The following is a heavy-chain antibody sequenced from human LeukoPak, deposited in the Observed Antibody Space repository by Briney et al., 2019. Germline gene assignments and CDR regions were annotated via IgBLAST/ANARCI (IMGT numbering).Heavy chain of an antibody. CDR3: AHSSAGRYSSSSWVSPPHPFDY. CDR2: IYWNDDK. V-gene: IGHV2-5*01. CDR1: GFSLSTSGVG. D-gene: IGHD6-6*01. J-gene: IGHJ4*02. Sequence: SGPTLVNPTQTLTLTSTFSGFSLSTSGVGVGWIRQPPGKALEWLALIYWNDDKRYSPSLKSRLTITKDTSKNQVVLTMTNMDPVDTATYYCAHSSAGRYSSSSWVSPPHPFDYWGQGTLVTVSS.